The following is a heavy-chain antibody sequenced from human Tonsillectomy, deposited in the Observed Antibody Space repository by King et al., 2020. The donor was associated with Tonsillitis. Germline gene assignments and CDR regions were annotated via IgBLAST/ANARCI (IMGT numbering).Heavy chain of an antibody. J-gene: IGHJ6*03. CDR3: ARGPPELRFLDMDV. CDR2: ISLWGSNK. CDR1: GFIFNKYA. Sequence: VQLVESGGGVGQPGRSLRLSCAAAGFIFNKYALHWVRQSSGKGLEVGEVISLWGSNKYYTYSVKGRFTISRYSSKNTQYLQMNSLRAEDTAVCYCARGPPELRFLDMDVWGTGTTVTVSS. D-gene: IGHD3-3*01. V-gene: IGHV3-30*10.